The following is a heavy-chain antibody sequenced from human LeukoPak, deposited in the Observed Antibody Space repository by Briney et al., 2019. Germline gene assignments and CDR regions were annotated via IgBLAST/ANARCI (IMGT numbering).Heavy chain of an antibody. D-gene: IGHD6-19*01. Sequence: SETLSLTCTVSGASISNGHWSWLRQPPGQGLEWIGFISNSGRTNYNPSLTSRVTMLLATSKSQFSLMLSSVTDADTAMYFCARHGSGWSFDYRGQGALVTVSS. V-gene: IGHV4-59*08. CDR2: ISNSGRT. CDR3: ARHGSGWSFDY. CDR1: GASISNGH. J-gene: IGHJ4*02.